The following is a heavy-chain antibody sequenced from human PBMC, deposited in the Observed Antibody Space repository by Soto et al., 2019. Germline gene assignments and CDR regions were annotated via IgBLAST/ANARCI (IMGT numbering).Heavy chain of an antibody. CDR3: ARDRGERGYSYWAFPSPFMDV. D-gene: IGHD5-18*01. CDR1: GYTFTSYG. Sequence: QVQLVQSGAEVKKPGASVKVSCKASGYTFTSYGISWVRQAPGQGLEWMGWISAYNGNTNYAQKLQGRVTMTTDTSTSTAYMGLRSLKSDDTAVYYWARDRGERGYSYWAFPSPFMDVWGQGTTVTVSS. V-gene: IGHV1-18*01. J-gene: IGHJ6*02. CDR2: ISAYNGNT.